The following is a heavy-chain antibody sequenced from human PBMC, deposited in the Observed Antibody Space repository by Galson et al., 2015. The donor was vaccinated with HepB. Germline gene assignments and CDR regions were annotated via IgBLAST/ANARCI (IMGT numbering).Heavy chain of an antibody. D-gene: IGHD6-13*01. V-gene: IGHV1-18*01. CDR2: ISAYNGNT. Sequence: SVKVSCKASGYTFTSYGISWVRQAPGQGLEWMGWISAYNGNTNYAQKLQGRVTMTTDTSTSTAYMELRSLRSDDTAVYYCARVVWQQLDYYYYYYMDVWGKGTTVTVSS. J-gene: IGHJ6*03. CDR1: GYTFTSYG. CDR3: ARVVWQQLDYYYYYYMDV.